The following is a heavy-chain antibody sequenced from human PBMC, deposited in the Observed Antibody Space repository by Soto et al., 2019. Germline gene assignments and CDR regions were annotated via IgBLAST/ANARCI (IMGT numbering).Heavy chain of an antibody. CDR3: ARARMGRGVMGY. Sequence: QVQLVQSGAEVKKPGSSVKVSCKASGGTFSSYAISWVRQAPGQGLEWMGGIIPIFGTSNYAQKFKGRVTITADKSTSTAYMELSSLRSEDTAVYYCARARMGRGVMGYWGQGTLVTVSS. J-gene: IGHJ4*02. V-gene: IGHV1-69*06. CDR2: IIPIFGTS. D-gene: IGHD3-10*01. CDR1: GGTFSSYA.